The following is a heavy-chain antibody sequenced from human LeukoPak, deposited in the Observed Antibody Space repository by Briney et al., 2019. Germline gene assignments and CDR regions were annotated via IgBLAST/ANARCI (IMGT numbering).Heavy chain of an antibody. Sequence: PGGSLRLSCAASGFTVSSNYMSWVRQAPGKGLEWVSVIYSGGSTYYADSVKGRFTISRHNSKNTLYLQMNSLRAEDTAVYHCARDTRYYYDSSGYYYDYGMDVWGQGTTVTVSS. J-gene: IGHJ6*02. CDR3: ARDTRYYYDSSGYYYDYGMDV. CDR2: IYSGGST. D-gene: IGHD3-22*01. V-gene: IGHV3-53*04. CDR1: GFTVSSNY.